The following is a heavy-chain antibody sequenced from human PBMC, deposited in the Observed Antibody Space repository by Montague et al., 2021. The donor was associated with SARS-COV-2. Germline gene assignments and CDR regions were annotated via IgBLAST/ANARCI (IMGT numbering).Heavy chain of an antibody. CDR3: ARHLRVGNRWNGLEADY. CDR1: GDSISSTDHD. J-gene: IGHJ4*02. Sequence: SETLSLTCTVSGDSISSTDHDWAWMRQPPGKGLEWIASIFYSGSTYYNPSLKSRVTISVDTSKNLFSLQLNSVTPADTTVYYCARHLRVGNRWNGLEADYGGQGALVSVSS. D-gene: IGHD1-1*01. V-gene: IGHV4-39*01. CDR2: IFYSGST.